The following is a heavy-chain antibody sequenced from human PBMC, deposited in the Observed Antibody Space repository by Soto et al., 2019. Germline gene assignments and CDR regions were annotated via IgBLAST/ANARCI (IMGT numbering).Heavy chain of an antibody. Sequence: XGSLRLSCPASGFTFSSYAMGWVRQAPGKGLEWVSAISGSGGSTYYADSVKGRFTISRDNSKNTLYLQMKSLRAEDTAVYYCAQDQSFLYTSFFDYWGQGTLVTVSS. J-gene: IGHJ4*02. V-gene: IGHV3-23*01. D-gene: IGHD2-2*02. CDR2: ISGSGGST. CDR3: AQDQSFLYTSFFDY. CDR1: GFTFSSYA.